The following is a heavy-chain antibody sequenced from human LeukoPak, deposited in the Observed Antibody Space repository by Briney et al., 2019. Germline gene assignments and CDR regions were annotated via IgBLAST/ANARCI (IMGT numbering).Heavy chain of an antibody. CDR1: GGSFSGYY. D-gene: IGHD2-15*01. Sequence: SETLSLTCAVYGGSFSGYYWSWIRQPPEKGLEWIGEINHSGSTNYNPSLKSRVTISVDTSKNQFSLKLSSVTAADTAVYYCARGYIVVVVAATDSFYDYWGQGTLVTVSS. V-gene: IGHV4-34*01. CDR3: ARGYIVVVVAATDSFYDY. CDR2: INHSGST. J-gene: IGHJ4*02.